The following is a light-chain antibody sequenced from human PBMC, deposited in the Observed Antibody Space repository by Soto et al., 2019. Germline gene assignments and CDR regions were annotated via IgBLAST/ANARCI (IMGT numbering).Light chain of an antibody. CDR1: SSDIGAYYD. V-gene: IGLV1-40*01. Sequence: QSVLTQPPSVSGAPGQRVTISCTGSSSDIGAYYDVPWYQQLPGKAPKLLIYGNSNRPSGVPDRFSGSKSGTSASLTITGLQAEDEADYYCWSYESSRSGVFGSGTKVTVL. CDR2: GNS. J-gene: IGLJ1*01. CDR3: WSYESSRSGV.